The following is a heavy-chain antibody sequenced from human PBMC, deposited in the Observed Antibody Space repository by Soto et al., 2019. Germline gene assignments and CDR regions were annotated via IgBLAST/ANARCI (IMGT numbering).Heavy chain of an antibody. CDR2: INHSGST. D-gene: IGHD3-16*02. CDR1: GGSFSGYY. CDR3: ARGSTRDYVWGSYRYYYYGMDV. J-gene: IGHJ6*02. V-gene: IGHV4-34*01. Sequence: PSETLSLTCAVYGGSFSGYYWSWIRQPPGKGLEWIGEINHSGSTNYNPSLKSRVTISVDTSKNQFSLKLSSVTAADTAVYYCARGSTRDYVWGSYRYYYYGMDVWGQGTTVTVSS.